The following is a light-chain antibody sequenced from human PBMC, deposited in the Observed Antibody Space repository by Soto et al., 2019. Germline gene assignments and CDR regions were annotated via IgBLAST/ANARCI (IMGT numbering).Light chain of an antibody. Sequence: QSVLTQPASVSVSPGQSITISCTGTSSDVGSYNLVSWYQQHPGKAPKLMIYEVSKRPSGVSNRFSGSKSGNTASLTISGLQAEDEADYYCCSYAGSSTPFVFGTGTKVTVL. CDR3: CSYAGSSTPFV. CDR2: EVS. V-gene: IGLV2-23*02. J-gene: IGLJ1*01. CDR1: SSDVGSYNL.